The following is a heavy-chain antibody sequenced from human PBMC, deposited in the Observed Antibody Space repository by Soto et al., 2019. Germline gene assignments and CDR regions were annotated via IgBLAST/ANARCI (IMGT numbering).Heavy chain of an antibody. J-gene: IGHJ4*02. CDR3: ARGLHSLFDY. CDR1: GFTFSNYG. V-gene: IGHV3-33*01. CDR2: IWYDGNNK. D-gene: IGHD2-21*01. Sequence: QVQLVESGGGVVQPGGSLRLSCAASGFTFSNYGMHWVRQAPGKGLEWVAVIWYDGNNKYYADSVKGRFTISRDNSNNPLYEQMTSLRAEDTAVYYCARGLHSLFDYWGQGTLVTVSS.